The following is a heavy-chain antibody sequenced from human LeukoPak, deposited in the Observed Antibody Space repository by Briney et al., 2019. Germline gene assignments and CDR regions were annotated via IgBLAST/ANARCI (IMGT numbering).Heavy chain of an antibody. CDR2: IYYSGST. V-gene: IGHV4-30-4*01. Sequence: PSETLSLTCTVSGGSISSGDYYWSWIRQPPGKGLEWIGYIYYSGSTYYNPSLKSRVTISVDTSKNQFSLKLTSVTAADTAVYYSARSKTYDYDSSGIDALDIWGQGTMVTVSS. CDR3: ARSKTYDYDSSGIDALDI. J-gene: IGHJ3*02. CDR1: GGSISSGDYY. D-gene: IGHD3-22*01.